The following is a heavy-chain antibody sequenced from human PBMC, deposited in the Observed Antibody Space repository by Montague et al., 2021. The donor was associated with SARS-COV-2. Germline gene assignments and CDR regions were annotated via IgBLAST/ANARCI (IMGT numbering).Heavy chain of an antibody. CDR3: ARGHLSVSMIVVVFTSASYYFDS. D-gene: IGHD3-22*01. J-gene: IGHJ4*02. CDR1: GGSFGDDH. Sequence: SETLSLTCAVYGGSFGDDHWSWIRQLPGKGLEWIGNISQSGRTNYNPSLKSRVTISVDTSKNQFSLKLTSVTAADTGLYFCARGHLSVSMIVVVFTSASYYFDSGAREPRSPSPQ. V-gene: IGHV4-34*01. CDR2: ISQSGRT.